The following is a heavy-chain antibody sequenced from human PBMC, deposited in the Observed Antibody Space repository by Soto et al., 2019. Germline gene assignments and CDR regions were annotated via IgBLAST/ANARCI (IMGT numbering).Heavy chain of an antibody. V-gene: IGHV4-31*03. CDR2: IYYSGST. D-gene: IGHD3-16*01. Sequence: QVQLQESGPGLVKPSQTLSLTCTVSGGSISSGGYYWSWIRQHPGKGLEWIGYIYYSGSTYYNPSLRSRLTISVDTSKDQLSLTLSSVTAADTAVSYCARHRRGYPGEGAFDIWGQGTMVTVSS. J-gene: IGHJ3*02. CDR3: ARHRRGYPGEGAFDI. CDR1: GGSISSGGYY.